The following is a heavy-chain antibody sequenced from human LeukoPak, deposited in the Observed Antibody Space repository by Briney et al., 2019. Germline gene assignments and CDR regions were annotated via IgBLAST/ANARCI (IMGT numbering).Heavy chain of an antibody. D-gene: IGHD6-19*01. CDR1: GYRFTSYW. CDR2: IYPGDSDT. J-gene: IGHJ4*02. Sequence: GESLKISCQGSGYRFTSYWIGWVRQMPGKGLEWMGIIYPGDSDTRYSPSFQGQVTISADKSISTAYLQWSSLKASDTAMYYCARRGSSGWYGWDYWGRGTLVTVSS. CDR3: ARRGSSGWYGWDY. V-gene: IGHV5-51*01.